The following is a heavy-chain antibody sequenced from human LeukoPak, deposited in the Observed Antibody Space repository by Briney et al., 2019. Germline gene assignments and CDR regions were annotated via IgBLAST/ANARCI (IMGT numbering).Heavy chain of an antibody. J-gene: IGHJ4*02. D-gene: IGHD6-13*01. CDR2: IYYSGST. Sequence: SETLSLTCTVSGGSISSGGYYWSWIRPHPGKGLEWIGYIYYSGSTYYNPSLKSRVTISVDTSKNQFSLKLSSVTAADTAVYYCARSIAAAGIFDYWGQGTLVTVSS. V-gene: IGHV4-31*03. CDR1: GGSISSGGYY. CDR3: ARSIAAAGIFDY.